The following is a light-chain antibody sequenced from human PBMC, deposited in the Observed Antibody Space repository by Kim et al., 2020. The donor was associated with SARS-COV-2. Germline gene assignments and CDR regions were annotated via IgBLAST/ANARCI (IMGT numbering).Light chain of an antibody. V-gene: IGKV3-11*01. CDR2: GAS. CDR1: PSVGTY. Sequence: LSPGERATHSCRASPSVGTYLGWYQHKPGQAPRLLIYGASNRATGIPARFSGSGSGTDFTLTISSLEPEDFAVYYCQQRSNWPLTFGGGTKVDIK. CDR3: QQRSNWPLT. J-gene: IGKJ4*01.